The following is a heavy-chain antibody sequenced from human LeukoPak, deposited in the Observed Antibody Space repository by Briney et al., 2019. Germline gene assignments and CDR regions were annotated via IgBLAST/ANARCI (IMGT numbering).Heavy chain of an antibody. J-gene: IGHJ3*02. CDR3: ARDPTTSQGSDAFDI. CDR1: GFTFSNYW. Sequence: GGSLRLSCAASGFTFSNYWMGWVRQAPGKGLEWVAIIKPDGSEKYYVDSVKGRFTISRDNAKKSLTLQMGSLRAEDTAVYYCARDPTTSQGSDAFDIWGQGTRVTVSS. CDR2: IKPDGSEK. V-gene: IGHV3-7*01. D-gene: IGHD1-1*01.